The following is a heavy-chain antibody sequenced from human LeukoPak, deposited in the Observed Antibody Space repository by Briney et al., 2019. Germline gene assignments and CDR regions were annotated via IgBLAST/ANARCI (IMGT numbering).Heavy chain of an antibody. Sequence: GGSLRLSCAASGFTFSSYAMSWVRQAPGKGLEWVSAISGSGINTYYADSVKGRFTISRDNSKNKLYMRMHSLRAEDTAVYYCAKDPPYYYDSSGYGGGAFDIWGQGTMVTVSS. J-gene: IGHJ3*02. CDR1: GFTFSSYA. CDR3: AKDPPYYYDSSGYGGGAFDI. CDR2: ISGSGINT. D-gene: IGHD3-22*01. V-gene: IGHV3-23*01.